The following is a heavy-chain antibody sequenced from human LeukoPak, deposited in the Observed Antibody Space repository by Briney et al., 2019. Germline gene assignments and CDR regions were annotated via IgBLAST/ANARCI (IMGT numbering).Heavy chain of an antibody. Sequence: PGGSLRLSCAASGFTFSSYGMHWVRQAPGKGLEWVAFIRYDGSNKYYADSVKGRFTISRDNSKNTLYLQMNSLRAEDTAVYYCAKDSTAARPGSWFDPWGQGTLVTVSS. J-gene: IGHJ5*02. V-gene: IGHV3-30*02. D-gene: IGHD6-6*01. CDR2: IRYDGSNK. CDR1: GFTFSSYG. CDR3: AKDSTAARPGSWFDP.